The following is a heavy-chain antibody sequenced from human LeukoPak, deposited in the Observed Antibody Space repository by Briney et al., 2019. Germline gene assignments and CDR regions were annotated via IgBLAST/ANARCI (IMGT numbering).Heavy chain of an antibody. V-gene: IGHV3-30*04. CDR3: GRDGNSGYNSGYYYGMDA. D-gene: IGHD5-12*01. Sequence: QTGGSLRLSCAASGFTFSSFAMHWVRQAPGKGQEWVAVISYDGTNKYYADSVKGRFTISRDNSKNTLYLQKNSLRAGDTAVYYCGRDGNSGYNSGYYYGMDAGGKGTTVTVFS. CDR1: GFTFSSFA. J-gene: IGHJ6*04. CDR2: ISYDGTNK.